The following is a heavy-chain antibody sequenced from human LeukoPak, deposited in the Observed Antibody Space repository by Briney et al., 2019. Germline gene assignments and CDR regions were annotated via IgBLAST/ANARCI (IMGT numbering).Heavy chain of an antibody. Sequence: ASVKVSCKASGYTFTGYYMHWVRQAPGQGLEWMGWINPNSGGTNYAQKLQGRVTMTTDTSTSTAYMELRSLRSDDTAVYYCARVRSYYESGGDFDYWGQGTLVTVSS. V-gene: IGHV1-2*02. CDR3: ARVRSYYESGGDFDY. CDR1: GYTFTGYY. CDR2: INPNSGGT. D-gene: IGHD3-22*01. J-gene: IGHJ4*02.